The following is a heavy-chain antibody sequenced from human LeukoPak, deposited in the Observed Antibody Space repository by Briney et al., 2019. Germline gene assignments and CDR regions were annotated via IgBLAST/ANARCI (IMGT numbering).Heavy chain of an antibody. CDR2: ISAYNGNT. J-gene: IGHJ4*02. CDR1: GYTFTSYG. D-gene: IGHD1-14*01. CDR3: ARDANPTTGPGIDY. Sequence: GASVKVSCKASGYTFTSYGISWVRQAPGQGLEWMGWISAYNGNTNYAQKPQGRVTMTTDTSTSTAYMELRSLRSDDTAVYYCARDANPTTGPGIDYWGQGTLVTVSS. V-gene: IGHV1-18*01.